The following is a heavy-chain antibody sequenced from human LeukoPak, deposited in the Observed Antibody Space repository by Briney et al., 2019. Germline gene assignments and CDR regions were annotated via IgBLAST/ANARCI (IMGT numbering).Heavy chain of an antibody. CDR1: GFTFSSYW. CDR2: INSDGSST. Sequence: GGSLRLSCAASGFTFSSYWMHWVRQAPGKGLVWVSRINSDGSSTSYADSVKGRFTISRDNAKNTLYLQMNSLRAEDTAVYYCASAYYYDSSGSDYWGQGTLVTVSS. J-gene: IGHJ4*02. CDR3: ASAYYYDSSGSDY. D-gene: IGHD3-22*01. V-gene: IGHV3-74*01.